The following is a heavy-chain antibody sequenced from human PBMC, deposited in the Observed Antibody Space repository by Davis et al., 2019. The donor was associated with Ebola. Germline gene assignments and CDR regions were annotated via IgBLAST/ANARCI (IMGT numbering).Heavy chain of an antibody. Sequence: ASVKVSCKASGYTFTTYGISWVRQAAGQGLEWMGWMNPTSGNTGYAQKIEGRVTMTRDASISTAYMELSSLTSEDTAVYYCARSRGWLFLYGMDVWGQGTTVTVSS. CDR1: GYTFTTYG. CDR3: ARSRGWLFLYGMDV. CDR2: MNPTSGNT. J-gene: IGHJ6*02. D-gene: IGHD3-9*01. V-gene: IGHV1-8*02.